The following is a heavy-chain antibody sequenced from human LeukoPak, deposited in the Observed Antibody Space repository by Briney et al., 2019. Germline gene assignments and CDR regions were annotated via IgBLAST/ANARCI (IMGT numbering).Heavy chain of an antibody. V-gene: IGHV4-4*09. CDR2: IFRSGSA. CDR3: ARRNHYFYYMDV. Sequence: SETLSLTCTVSGGSISSYYWSWIRQSPVKGLEWIGYIFRSGSAYYNPSLEGRVTISLDTSENQFSMRLSSVTAADTAVYYCARRNHYFYYMDVWGKGTTVTVSS. J-gene: IGHJ6*03. CDR1: GGSISSYY.